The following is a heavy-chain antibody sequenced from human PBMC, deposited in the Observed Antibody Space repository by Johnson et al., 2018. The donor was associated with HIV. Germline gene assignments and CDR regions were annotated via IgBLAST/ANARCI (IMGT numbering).Heavy chain of an antibody. CDR1: GFTFSSYA. CDR2: ISYDESNK. D-gene: IGHD3-10*01. CDR3: AKDYEWFGEFVDAFDI. Sequence: QVLLVESGGGVVQPGRSLRLSCAASGFTFSSYAMHWVRQAPGKGLECVAVISYDESNKDYADSVKGRFTISRDNSKNTLYLQMNSLRADDTAVYYCAKDYEWFGEFVDAFDIWGQGTMVTVSS. J-gene: IGHJ3*02. V-gene: IGHV3-30-3*01.